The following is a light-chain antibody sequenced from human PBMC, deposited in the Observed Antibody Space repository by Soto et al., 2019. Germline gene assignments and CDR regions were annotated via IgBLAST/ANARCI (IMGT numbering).Light chain of an antibody. J-gene: IGLJ1*01. CDR2: DVS. V-gene: IGLV2-11*01. Sequence: QSALTQPRSVSGSPGQSVTISCTGTRSDVGGYNYVSWYQQHPGKAPKLMIYDVSKRPSGVPDRFSGSKSGNTASLTISGLQAEDEADYYCCSYAGSDVFGTGTKLTVL. CDR3: CSYAGSDV. CDR1: RSDVGGYNY.